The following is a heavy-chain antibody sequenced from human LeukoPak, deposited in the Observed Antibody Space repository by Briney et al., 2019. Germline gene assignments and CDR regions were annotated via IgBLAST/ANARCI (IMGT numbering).Heavy chain of an antibody. V-gene: IGHV4-4*02. J-gene: IGHJ4*02. Sequence: SGTLSLTCAVSGGSISSSNWWSWVRQPPGKGLEWIGEIYHSGSTNYNPSLKSRVTISVDKSKNQFSLKPSSVTAADTAVYYCARDDGGVRGVFDYWGQGTLVTVSS. CDR1: GGSISSSNW. CDR3: ARDDGGVRGVFDY. CDR2: IYHSGST. D-gene: IGHD3-10*01.